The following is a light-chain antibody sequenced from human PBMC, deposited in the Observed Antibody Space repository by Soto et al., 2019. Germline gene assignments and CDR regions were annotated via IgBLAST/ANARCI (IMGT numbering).Light chain of an antibody. V-gene: IGLV1-47*01. Sequence: QSVLNQPPSASATPGQRITISCFGSSSNIGSNYGYWYQQLPGTAPKLLISRDDERPSGVPDRFSGSKSGTSASLAISGVRSEDEADYFCAAWDDSLRAPVFGGGTKVTVL. CDR3: AAWDDSLRAPV. J-gene: IGLJ2*01. CDR2: RDD. CDR1: SSNIGSNY.